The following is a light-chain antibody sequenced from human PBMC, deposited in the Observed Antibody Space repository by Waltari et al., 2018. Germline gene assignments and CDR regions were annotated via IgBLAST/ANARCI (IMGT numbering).Light chain of an antibody. Sequence: QSVLTQPPSVSGAPGQRVTISSPGISSNIVAGYDVTWYQGVPGKAPKLRIYGNGNRPSGVPDRFSGSQFGSSASLAITGLQADDEADYYCQSYDSSLSGSVFGGGTKLTVL. CDR1: SSNIVAGYD. CDR3: QSYDSSLSGSV. J-gene: IGLJ2*01. CDR2: GNG. V-gene: IGLV1-40*01.